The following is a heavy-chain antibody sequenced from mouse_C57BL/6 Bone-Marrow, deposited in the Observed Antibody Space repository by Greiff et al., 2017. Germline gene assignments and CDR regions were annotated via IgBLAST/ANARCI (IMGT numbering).Heavy chain of an antibody. J-gene: IGHJ3*01. CDR2: IHPNSGST. CDR3: ARAPFYYGNSAWFAY. Sequence: QVQLQQPGAELVKPGASVKLSCKASGYTFTSYWMHWVKQRPGQGLEWIGMIHPNSGSTNYNEKFKSKATLTVDKSSSTAYKQRSSLTSEDSAVYYCARAPFYYGNSAWFAYWGQGTLVTVSA. D-gene: IGHD2-1*01. V-gene: IGHV1-64*01. CDR1: GYTFTSYW.